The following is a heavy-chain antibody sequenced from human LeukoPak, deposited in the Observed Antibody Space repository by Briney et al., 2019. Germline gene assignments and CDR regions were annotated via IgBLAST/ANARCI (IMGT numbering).Heavy chain of an antibody. CDR2: INRDGSST. D-gene: IGHD1-26*01. Sequence: GGSLRLSCAPSGVTFTGFWIHWVPEDPGTRLVWVSRINRDGSSTSQANSVKGRFTISRDYAKNTLYLQMNILRAEDTAVYYCARGGSYSFDYWGQGTLVTVSS. CDR1: GVTFTGFW. J-gene: IGHJ4*02. V-gene: IGHV3-74*01. CDR3: ARGGSYSFDY.